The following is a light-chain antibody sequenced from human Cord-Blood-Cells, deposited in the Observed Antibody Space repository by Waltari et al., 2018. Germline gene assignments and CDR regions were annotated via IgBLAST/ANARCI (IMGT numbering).Light chain of an antibody. CDR2: DAS. J-gene: IGKJ1*01. V-gene: IGKV3D-20*01. CDR3: QQYGSSPLT. CDR1: QSVSSSY. Sequence: IVLTQSPAPLSLSPGERATAPCAASQSVSSSYLAWYQQKPGLAPRLLIYDASSRATGIPDRFSGSGSGTDFTLTISRLEPEDFAVYYCQQYGSSPLTFGQGTKVEIK.